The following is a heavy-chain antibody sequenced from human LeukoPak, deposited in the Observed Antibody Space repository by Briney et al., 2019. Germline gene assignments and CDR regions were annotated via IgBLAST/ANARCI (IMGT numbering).Heavy chain of an antibody. J-gene: IGHJ4*02. CDR1: AFTFSSFW. CDR2: INSYGSTT. CDR3: ARQVAWGFDY. Sequence: GGFLRLSCTASAFTFSSFWMHWVRQAPGKGLVWVSHINSYGSTTNYADSVKGRFTISRDNAKNTLYLQMNSLRGEDTAVYYCARQVAWGFDYWGQGTLVTVSS. V-gene: IGHV3-74*01. D-gene: IGHD7-27*01.